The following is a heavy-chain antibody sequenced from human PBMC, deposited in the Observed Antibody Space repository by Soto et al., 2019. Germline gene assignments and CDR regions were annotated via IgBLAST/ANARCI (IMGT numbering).Heavy chain of an antibody. V-gene: IGHV1-8*01. CDR3: ARWRGMVRGVIITWGNWFDP. D-gene: IGHD3-10*01. CDR2: MNPNSGNT. J-gene: IGHJ5*02. Sequence: ASVKVSCKASGYTFTSYDINWVRQATGQGLEWMGWMNPNSGNTGYAQKFQGRVTMTRNTSISTAYMELSSLRSEDTAVYYCARWRGMVRGVIITWGNWFDPWGQGTLVTVSS. CDR1: GYTFTSYD.